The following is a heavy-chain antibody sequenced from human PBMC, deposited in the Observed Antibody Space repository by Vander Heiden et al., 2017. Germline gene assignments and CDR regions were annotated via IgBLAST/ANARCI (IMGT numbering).Heavy chain of an antibody. V-gene: IGHV1-3*01. CDR1: GYTVTSYA. J-gene: IGHJ4*02. Sequence: QVQIVQTGTEVKKPGASVKVSCKASGYTVTSYAMPWVRQGPGQRLEVMGWDNDGSGNTKYSQKFQGRVTITRDTSESTAYMELSSLSSEDTAVYYCARRYCTNGVCYIFDYWGQGTLVTVSS. CDR3: ARRYCTNGVCYIFDY. CDR2: DNDGSGNT. D-gene: IGHD2-8*01.